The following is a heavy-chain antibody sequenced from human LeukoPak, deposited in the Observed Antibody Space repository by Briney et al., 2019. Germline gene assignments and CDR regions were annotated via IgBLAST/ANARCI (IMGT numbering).Heavy chain of an antibody. CDR3: ARYHSSSWPYYYYYMDV. CDR1: GYSISSGYY. Sequence: SETLSLTCTVSGYSISSGYYWGWIRQPPGKGLEWIGSIYHSGSTYYNPSLKSRVTISVDTSKNQFSLKLSSVTAADTAVYYCARYHSSSWPYYYYYMDVWGKGTTVTISS. CDR2: IYHSGST. D-gene: IGHD6-13*01. V-gene: IGHV4-38-2*02. J-gene: IGHJ6*03.